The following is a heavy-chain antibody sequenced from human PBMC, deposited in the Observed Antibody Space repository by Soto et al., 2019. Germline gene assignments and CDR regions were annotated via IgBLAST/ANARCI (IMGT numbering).Heavy chain of an antibody. V-gene: IGHV1-3*01. Sequence: ASVKVSCKASGYTFTSYAMHWVRQAPGQRLEWMGWINAGNGNTKYSQKFQGRVTITRDTSASTAYMELSSLRSEDTAVYYCARVIDIVRGPNWFDPWGQGTLVTVSS. CDR2: INAGNGNT. CDR3: ARVIDIVRGPNWFDP. D-gene: IGHD2-15*01. J-gene: IGHJ5*02. CDR1: GYTFTSYA.